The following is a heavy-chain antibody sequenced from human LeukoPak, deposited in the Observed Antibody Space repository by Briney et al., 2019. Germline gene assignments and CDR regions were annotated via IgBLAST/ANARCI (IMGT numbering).Heavy chain of an antibody. CDR3: AKVPLIYDSSGNYFDY. V-gene: IGHV3-9*01. CDR2: ISFNSGSI. CDR1: GFTFDDYA. J-gene: IGHJ4*02. D-gene: IGHD3-22*01. Sequence: GGSLSLSCAASGFTFDDYAMHWVRQAPGKGLEWVSGISFNSGSIGYADSVKGRFTISRDNAKKSLYLQMNSLRAEDTALYYCAKVPLIYDSSGNYFDYWGQGTLVTVSS.